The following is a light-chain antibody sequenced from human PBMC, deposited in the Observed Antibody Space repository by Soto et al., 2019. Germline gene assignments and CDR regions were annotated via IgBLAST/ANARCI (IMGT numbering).Light chain of an antibody. V-gene: IGKV1-5*03. Sequence: DVRMTQSPSTVSGSVGDRVTITCRASQTISSWLAWYQQKPGKAPKLLIYKASTLKSGVPSRFSGSGSGTEFTLTISSLQPEDFATYHCQHYNSYSRAFGQGTKVDI. CDR2: KAS. CDR1: QTISSW. CDR3: QHYNSYSRA. J-gene: IGKJ1*01.